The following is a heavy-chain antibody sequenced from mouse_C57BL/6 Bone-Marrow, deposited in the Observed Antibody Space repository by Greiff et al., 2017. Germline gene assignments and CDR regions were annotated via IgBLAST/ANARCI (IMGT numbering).Heavy chain of an antibody. V-gene: IGHV1-69*01. D-gene: IGHD3-2*01. Sequence: VQLQESGAELVMPGASVKLSCKASGYTFTSYWMHWVKQRPGQGLEWIGEIDPSDSYTNYNQKFKGKSTLTVDKSSSTAYMQLSSLTSEASAVYYCARGRRQGYWGQGTTLTVSS. CDR3: ARGRRQGY. J-gene: IGHJ2*01. CDR2: IDPSDSYT. CDR1: GYTFTSYW.